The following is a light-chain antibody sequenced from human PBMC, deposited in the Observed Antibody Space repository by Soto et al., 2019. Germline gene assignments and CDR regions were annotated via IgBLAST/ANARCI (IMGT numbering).Light chain of an antibody. Sequence: DIQLTQSPSFLSASVGDTVTITCRASQARSNYLAWYQPKPGKAPDLLSYSASTLQSGVPSRFSGSGSETEGSLTIRALQPEDVATYYCQQLRRYPLTFGGGTKVDIK. J-gene: IGKJ4*01. CDR2: SAS. V-gene: IGKV1-9*01. CDR3: QQLRRYPLT. CDR1: QARSNY.